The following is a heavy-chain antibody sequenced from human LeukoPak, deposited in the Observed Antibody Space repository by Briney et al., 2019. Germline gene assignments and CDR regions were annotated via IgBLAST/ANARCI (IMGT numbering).Heavy chain of an antibody. V-gene: IGHV4-61*02. CDR1: GGSISSGSYY. CDR3: ARDWIPYGGDPRYFDL. Sequence: SQTLSLTCTVSGGSISSGSYYWSWIRQPAGKGLEWIGRIYTSGSTNYNPSLKSRITMSVDTSKNQFSLKLRSVTAADTAVYYCARDWIPYGGDPRYFDLWGRGTLVTVSS. CDR2: IYTSGST. D-gene: IGHD2-21*01. J-gene: IGHJ2*01.